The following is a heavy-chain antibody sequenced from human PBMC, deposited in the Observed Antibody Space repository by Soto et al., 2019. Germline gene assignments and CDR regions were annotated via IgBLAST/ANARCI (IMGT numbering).Heavy chain of an antibody. V-gene: IGHV4-39*01. CDR3: GRQPGHCGSTTCCGYYSVDV. CDR1: GGSISSSSYS. CDR2: IYYSGST. Sequence: QLQLQESGPRLVKPSETLSLTCSVSGGSISSSSYSWGWIRQPPGKGLEWIGTIYYSGSTHYNPSREVRVAISADTPNNQLSLRLSSVTAADTAVYYCGRQPGHCGSTTCCGYYSVDVWGQGPTFTVS. J-gene: IGHJ6*02. D-gene: IGHD2-2*01.